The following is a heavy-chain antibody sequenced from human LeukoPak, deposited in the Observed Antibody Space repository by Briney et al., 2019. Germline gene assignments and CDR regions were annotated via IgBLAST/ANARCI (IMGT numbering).Heavy chain of an antibody. V-gene: IGHV4-39*07. Sequence: SETLSLTCTVSGGSISSSSYYWGWIRQPPGKGLEWIGSIYYSGSTYYNPSLKSRVTISVDTSKNQFSLKLSSVTAADTAVYYCARDPIAEQVQLGAFDIWGQGTMVTVSS. CDR1: GGSISSSSYY. D-gene: IGHD5-18*01. J-gene: IGHJ3*02. CDR3: ARDPIAEQVQLGAFDI. CDR2: IYYSGST.